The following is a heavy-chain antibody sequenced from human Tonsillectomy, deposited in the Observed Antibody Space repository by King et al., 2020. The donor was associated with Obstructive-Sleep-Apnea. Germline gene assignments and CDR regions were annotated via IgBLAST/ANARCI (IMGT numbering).Heavy chain of an antibody. J-gene: IGHJ4*02. Sequence: VQLVESGAEVKKPGESLKISCKGSGYTFTSHWIGWVRQMPGKGLEWMGIIYPGDSDTRYSPSFQGQVTISADKSISTAYLQWSSLKASDTAMYYFARRPIPMATKPYYFDYWGQGTLVAVSS. D-gene: IGHD5-24*01. CDR3: ARRPIPMATKPYYFDY. CDR1: GYTFTSHW. V-gene: IGHV5-51*01. CDR2: IYPGDSDT.